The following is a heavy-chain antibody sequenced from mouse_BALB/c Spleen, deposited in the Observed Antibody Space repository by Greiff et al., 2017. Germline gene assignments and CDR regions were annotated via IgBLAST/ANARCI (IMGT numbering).Heavy chain of an antibody. CDR1: GYTFTDYN. CDR2: IYPYNGGT. Sequence: EVHLVESGPELVKPGASVKISCKASGYTFTDYNMHWVKQSHGKSLEWIGYIYPYNGGTGYNQKFKSKATLTVDNSSSTAYMELRSLTSEDSAVYYCAREDYGAWFAYWGQGTLVTVSA. CDR3: AREDYGAWFAY. J-gene: IGHJ3*01. D-gene: IGHD1-1*02. V-gene: IGHV1S29*02.